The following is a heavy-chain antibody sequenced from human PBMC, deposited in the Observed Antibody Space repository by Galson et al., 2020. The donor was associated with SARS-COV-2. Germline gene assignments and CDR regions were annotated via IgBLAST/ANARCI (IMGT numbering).Heavy chain of an antibody. CDR3: ARGGSGWVPYDY. Sequence: ASVKVSCKATGYVFSSYAISWVRQAPGQGLEWVGWISVYNGDTNHAQKVQGRVTMTTDTSTSTAYMELRSLRSDDTAVYYCARGGSGWVPYDYWAREPWSPSPQ. V-gene: IGHV1-18*01. D-gene: IGHD3-10*01. CDR1: GYVFSSYA. J-gene: IGHJ4*02. CDR2: ISVYNGDT.